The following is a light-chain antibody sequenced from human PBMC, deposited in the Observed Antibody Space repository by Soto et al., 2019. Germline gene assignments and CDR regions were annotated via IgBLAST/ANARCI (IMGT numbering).Light chain of an antibody. CDR3: SSYTTTNTYV. J-gene: IGLJ1*01. V-gene: IGLV2-14*01. CDR1: SSDVGGYNY. Sequence: QSALTQPASVCGSPGQSITISCTGTSSDVGGYNYVSWYQQYPGKAPKLMIYEVDNRPSGVSNRFSGSKSGNTASLTISGLQAEDEADYYCSSYTTTNTYVFGTGTQLTVL. CDR2: EVD.